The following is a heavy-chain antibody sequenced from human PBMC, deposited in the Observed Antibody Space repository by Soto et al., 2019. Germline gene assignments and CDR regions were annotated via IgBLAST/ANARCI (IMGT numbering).Heavy chain of an antibody. Sequence: ASVKVSCKASGYTFTIYGISWVLQAPGQGLEWMGWISAYNGNTNYAQKLQGRVTMTTDTSTSTAYMELRSLRSDDTAVYYCARVAYGFGESSFYYYYYMDVWGKGTTVTVSS. CDR1: GYTFTIYG. J-gene: IGHJ6*03. CDR2: ISAYNGNT. D-gene: IGHD3-10*01. V-gene: IGHV1-18*01. CDR3: ARVAYGFGESSFYYYYYMDV.